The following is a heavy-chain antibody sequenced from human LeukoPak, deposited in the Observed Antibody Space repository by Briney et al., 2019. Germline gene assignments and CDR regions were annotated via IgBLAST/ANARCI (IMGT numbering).Heavy chain of an antibody. CDR3: DY. CDR1: GGSFSGYY. D-gene: IGHD4-17*01. V-gene: IGHV4-34*01. CDR2: INHSGST. J-gene: IGHJ4*02. Sequence: SETLSLTCAVYGGSFSGYYWSWIRQPPGKGLEWIGEINHSGSTNYNPSLKSRVTISVDTSKNTAGYYCARVADYGDSTTDFDYWGQGTLVTVSS.